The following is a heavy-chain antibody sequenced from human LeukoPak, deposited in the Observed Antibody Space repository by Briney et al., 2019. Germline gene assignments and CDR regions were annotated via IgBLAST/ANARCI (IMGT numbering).Heavy chain of an antibody. D-gene: IGHD2-2*01. Sequence: ASVKVSCNASGYTFTSYDINWVRQATGQGLEWMGWMNPNSGNTGYAQKFQGRVTITRNTSISTAYMELSSLRSEDTAVYYCARGRYCSSTSCYRGGLYYYYYMDVWGKGTTVTVSS. CDR3: ARGRYCSSTSCYRGGLYYYYYMDV. CDR2: MNPNSGNT. V-gene: IGHV1-8*03. J-gene: IGHJ6*03. CDR1: GYTFTSYD.